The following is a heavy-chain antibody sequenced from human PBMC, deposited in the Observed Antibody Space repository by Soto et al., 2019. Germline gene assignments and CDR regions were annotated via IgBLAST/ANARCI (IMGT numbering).Heavy chain of an antibody. V-gene: IGHV3-15*07. D-gene: IGHD3-10*01. Sequence: GGSLRLSCAASGFTFSNAWMNWVRQAPGKGLEWVGRIKSKTDGGTTDYAAPVKGRFTISRDDSKNTQYLQMNSLKTEDTAVYYCTTVPRITMVRGVIPSGGQGTLVTVSS. J-gene: IGHJ4*02. CDR1: GFTFSNAW. CDR3: TTVPRITMVRGVIPS. CDR2: IKSKTDGGTT.